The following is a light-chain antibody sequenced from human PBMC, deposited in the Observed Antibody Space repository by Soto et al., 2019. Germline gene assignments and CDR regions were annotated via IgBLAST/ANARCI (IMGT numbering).Light chain of an antibody. J-gene: IGKJ4*01. Sequence: EIVLTQSPVTLSLSPGERATLSCRASQSVSRSLAWYQQKPGQAPRLLIYDASNTATGIPARFSGSGSGTDFTLTISSLQSEDFAVYYCQQYNNWPALTFGGGTKVDIK. CDR3: QQYNNWPALT. CDR1: QSVSRS. CDR2: DAS. V-gene: IGKV3-11*01.